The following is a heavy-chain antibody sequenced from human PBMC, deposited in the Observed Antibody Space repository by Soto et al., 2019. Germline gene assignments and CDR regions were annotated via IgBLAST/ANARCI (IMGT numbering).Heavy chain of an antibody. CDR2: MRTASGGT. CDR3: ARRSSTYLNEVIYDI. D-gene: IGHD3-10*01. J-gene: IGHJ1*01. Sequence: ASEKVSWKASRYTFTSYDIFWVRQSPGQGLEWMGWMRTASGGTHYAQNFQGRVTMTRDTSISTAYMELNNLVSDDTAVYYCARRSSTYLNEVIYDIWGQGTLVTVSS. V-gene: IGHV1-2*02. CDR1: RYTFTSYD.